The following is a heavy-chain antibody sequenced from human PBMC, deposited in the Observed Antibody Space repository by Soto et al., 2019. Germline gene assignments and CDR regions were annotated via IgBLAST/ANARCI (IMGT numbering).Heavy chain of an antibody. CDR3: ARDKRHFDSSGYLHYFDY. CDR2: ISNSGTT. CDR1: GGSISSGDYY. V-gene: IGHV4-31*03. D-gene: IGHD3-22*01. J-gene: IGHJ4*02. Sequence: SETLSLTCTVSGGSISSGDYYWSWIRQHPGKGLEWIGYISNSGTTYYNPSLKSRFTMSVDTSKNQFSLKLRSATAADTAVYYCARDKRHFDSSGYLHYFDYWGQGTLVTVSS.